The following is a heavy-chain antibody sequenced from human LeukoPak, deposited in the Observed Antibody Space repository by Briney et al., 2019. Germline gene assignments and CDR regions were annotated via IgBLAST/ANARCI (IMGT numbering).Heavy chain of an antibody. D-gene: IGHD1-1*01. V-gene: IGHV4-59*13. CDR2: VSYSGST. Sequence: SETLSLTCTVSGGSISNYYWSWIRQPPGQELEWVGYVSYSGSTNYNPSLNSRVTISIDTSKSQFSLKLSSVTAADTAVYYCARDKTGNNWFDPWGQGTLVTVSS. J-gene: IGHJ5*02. CDR1: GGSISNYY. CDR3: ARDKTGNNWFDP.